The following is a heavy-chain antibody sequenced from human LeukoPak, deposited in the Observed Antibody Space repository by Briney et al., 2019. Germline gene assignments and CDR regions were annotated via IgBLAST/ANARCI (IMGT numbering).Heavy chain of an antibody. CDR1: GYTFTGYY. CDR2: INPNSGGT. D-gene: IGHD5-24*01. J-gene: IGHJ4*02. V-gene: IGHV1-2*02. Sequence: ASVKVSCKASGYTFTGYYMHWVRQAPGQGLEWMGWINPNSGGTNYAQKFQGRVTMTRDTSISTAYMELSRLRSDDTAVYYCARDRQRWLQSYYFDYWGQGTLVTVSS. CDR3: ARDRQRWLQSYYFDY.